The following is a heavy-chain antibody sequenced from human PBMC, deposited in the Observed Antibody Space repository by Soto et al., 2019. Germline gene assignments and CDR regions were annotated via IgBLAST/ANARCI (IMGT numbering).Heavy chain of an antibody. J-gene: IGHJ4*02. CDR1: GGSISSGGYS. CDR2: IYHSGST. V-gene: IGHV4-30-2*01. CDR3: ARVGITMVRGVIIRYFDY. Sequence: PSETLSLTCAVSGGSISSGGYSWSWIRQPPGKGLEWIGYIYHSGSTYYNPSLKSRVTISVDRSKNQFSLKLSSVTAADTAVYYCARVGITMVRGVIIRYFDYWGQGTLVTVSS. D-gene: IGHD3-10*01.